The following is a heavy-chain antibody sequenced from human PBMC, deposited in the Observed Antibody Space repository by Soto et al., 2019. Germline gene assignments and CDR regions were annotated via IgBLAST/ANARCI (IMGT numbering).Heavy chain of an antibody. Sequence: SETLSLTCTVPGGSISSCGYYWSWIRQHPGKGLECIGYIHYSGSTYYNPSLKSRVTISVDTSKNQFSLKLSSVTAADTAVYYCARGLSTVTTHYYYYYMDVWGKGTTVT. CDR1: GGSISSCGYY. V-gene: IGHV4-31*03. D-gene: IGHD4-17*01. CDR2: IHYSGST. J-gene: IGHJ6*03. CDR3: ARGLSTVTTHYYYYYMDV.